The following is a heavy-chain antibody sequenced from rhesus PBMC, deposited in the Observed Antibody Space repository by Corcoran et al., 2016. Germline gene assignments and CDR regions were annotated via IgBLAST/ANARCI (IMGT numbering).Heavy chain of an antibody. CDR3: ARERTGVIIMTGYFDY. CDR1: GYSISSGYG. Sequence: QVQLQESGPGLRKPSETLSLTCAVSGYSISSGYGWIWIRQPQGKGLEGIGYSGGSSGSTNYNPSLKIRVTISKDTSKNQFSLKLSSVTAADTAVDYCARERTGVIIMTGYFDYWGQGVLVTVSS. CDR2: SGGSSGST. D-gene: IGHD3-22*01. V-gene: IGHV4-127*01. J-gene: IGHJ4*01.